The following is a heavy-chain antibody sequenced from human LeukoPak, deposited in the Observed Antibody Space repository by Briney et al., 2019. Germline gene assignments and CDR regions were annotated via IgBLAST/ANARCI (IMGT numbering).Heavy chain of an antibody. CDR2: IYYSGST. CDR3: ARDKYSYGRKGMDV. J-gene: IGHJ6*02. V-gene: IGHV4-39*07. Sequence: PSETLSLTCTVSGGSISSSSYYWGWIRQPPGKGLEWIGSIYYSGSTYYNPSLKSRVTISVDTSKNQFSLKLSSVTAADTAVYYCARDKYSYGRKGMDVWGQGTTVTVSS. D-gene: IGHD5-18*01. CDR1: GGSISSSSYY.